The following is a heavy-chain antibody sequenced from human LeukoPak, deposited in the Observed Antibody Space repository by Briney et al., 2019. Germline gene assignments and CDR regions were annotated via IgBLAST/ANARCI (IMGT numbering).Heavy chain of an antibody. V-gene: IGHV4-34*01. CDR1: GGSFSGYY. CDR2: INHSGST. J-gene: IGHJ3*02. CDR3: ARPGKMRRYCSSTSCYKENAFDI. D-gene: IGHD2-2*02. Sequence: SETLSLTCAVYGGSFSGYYWSWIRQPPGKGLEWIGEINHSGSTNYNPSLKSRVTISVDTSKNQFSLKLSSVTAADTAVYYCARPGKMRRYCSSTSCYKENAFDIWGQGTMVTVSS.